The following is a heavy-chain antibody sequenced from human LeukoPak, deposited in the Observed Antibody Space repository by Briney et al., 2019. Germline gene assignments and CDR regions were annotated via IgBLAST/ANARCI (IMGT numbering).Heavy chain of an antibody. J-gene: IGHJ4*02. CDR2: ISGSGGST. D-gene: IGHD5-24*01. CDR1: GFTFSSYA. CDR3: ARDVMDGYNIGGY. V-gene: IGHV3-23*01. Sequence: GGSLRLSCAASGFTFSSYAMSWVRQAPGKGLEWVSAISGSGGSTYYADSVKGRFTISRDNAKNSLYLQMNSLRAEDTAVYYCARDVMDGYNIGGYWGQGTQVTVSS.